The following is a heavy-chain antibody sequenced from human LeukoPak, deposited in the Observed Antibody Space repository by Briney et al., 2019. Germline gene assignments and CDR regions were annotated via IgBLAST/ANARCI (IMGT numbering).Heavy chain of an antibody. D-gene: IGHD1-26*01. Sequence: GGSLRLSCAASGFTFSSYWMSWVRQAPGKGLEWVANIKQDGSEKYHVDAVRGRFTISRDNTKNSLSLQMISLRAEDTAVYYCARYSGSSTNFDYWGQGTLVTVSS. CDR2: IKQDGSEK. CDR3: ARYSGSSTNFDY. V-gene: IGHV3-7*03. CDR1: GFTFSSYW. J-gene: IGHJ4*02.